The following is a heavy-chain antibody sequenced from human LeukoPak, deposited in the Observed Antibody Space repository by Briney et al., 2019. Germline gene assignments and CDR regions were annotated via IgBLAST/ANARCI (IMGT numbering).Heavy chain of an antibody. CDR3: ARLEAY. CDR2: IYYSGST. J-gene: IGHJ4*02. CDR1: GGSISNYY. D-gene: IGHD1-1*01. V-gene: IGHV4-59*04. Sequence: SETLSLTCTVSGGSISNYYWSWVRQPPGKGLEWIGYIYYSGSTYYNPSLKSRVTISVDTSKNQFSLKLSSVTAADTAVYYCARLEAYWGQGTLVTVSS.